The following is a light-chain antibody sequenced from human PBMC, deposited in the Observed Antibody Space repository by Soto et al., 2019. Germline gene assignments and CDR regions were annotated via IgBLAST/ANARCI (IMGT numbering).Light chain of an antibody. Sequence: DIQMTQSPSSLSSSVGDRVTIACRASQGISTYLAWYQQKPGKVPNLLISRASSLQSGVPSRFSGSGSGTDFTLTISSLQREDFATYYCQQSHITQYSFGQGTTVEIK. V-gene: IGKV1-39*01. CDR1: QGISTY. CDR2: RAS. J-gene: IGKJ2*03. CDR3: QQSHITQYS.